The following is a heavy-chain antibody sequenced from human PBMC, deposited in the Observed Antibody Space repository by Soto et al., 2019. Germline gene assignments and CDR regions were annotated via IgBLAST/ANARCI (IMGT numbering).Heavy chain of an antibody. V-gene: IGHV3-33*01. J-gene: IGHJ6*02. CDR3: ARDMKTYYYGMDV. CDR1: GFTFSSYG. CDR2: IWYDGSNK. Sequence: PGESLKISCAASGFTFSSYGMHWVRQAPGKGLEWVAVIWYDGSNKYYADSVKGRFTISRDNSKNTLYLQMNSLRAEDTAVYYCARDMKTYYYGMDVWGQGTTVTVSS.